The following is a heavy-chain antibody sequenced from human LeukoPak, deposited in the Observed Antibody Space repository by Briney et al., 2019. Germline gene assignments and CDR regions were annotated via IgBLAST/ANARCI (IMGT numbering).Heavy chain of an antibody. CDR1: GFTFGDHG. CDR3: ARDLSGVRGYTYGRGIDY. CDR2: IKKDGSEK. D-gene: IGHD5-18*01. V-gene: IGHV3-7*01. J-gene: IGHJ4*02. Sequence: PGGSLRLSCTTSGFTFGDHGVSWFRQAPGKGLEWVANIKKDGSEKYYVDSVKGRFTISRDNAKTSLYLQMNSLRAEDTAVYYCARDLSGVRGYTYGRGIDYWGQGTLVTVSS.